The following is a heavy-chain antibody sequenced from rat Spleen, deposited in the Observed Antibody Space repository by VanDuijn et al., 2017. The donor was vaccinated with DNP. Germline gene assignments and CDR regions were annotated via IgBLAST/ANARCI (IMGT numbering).Heavy chain of an antibody. Sequence: VQLLESGPGLVKPSQSLSLTCSVTGYSITGNYWGWIRKFPGNKMEYIGHITYSGTTSYNPSLRSRISITRDTSKNQFFLQLNSVATEDTATYYCAIQLGVFDYWDQGVMVTVSS. CDR1: GYSITGNY. CDR3: AIQLGVFDY. CDR2: ITYSGTT. D-gene: IGHD5-1*01. J-gene: IGHJ2*01. V-gene: IGHV3-1*01.